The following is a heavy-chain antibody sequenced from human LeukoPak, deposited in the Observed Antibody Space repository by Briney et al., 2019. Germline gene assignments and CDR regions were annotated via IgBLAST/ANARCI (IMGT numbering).Heavy chain of an antibody. Sequence: SETLSLTCTVSGGSISSSSYYWGCIRQPPGKGLEWIGSIYYSGSPYYNPSLKSRVTISVDTSKKQFSLKPSSVTAADTAVYYCARHVGFITMVRGVINNNWFDPWGQGTLVTVSS. D-gene: IGHD3-10*01. V-gene: IGHV4-39*01. CDR3: ARHVGFITMVRGVINNNWFDP. CDR1: GGSISSSSYY. CDR2: IYYSGSP. J-gene: IGHJ5*02.